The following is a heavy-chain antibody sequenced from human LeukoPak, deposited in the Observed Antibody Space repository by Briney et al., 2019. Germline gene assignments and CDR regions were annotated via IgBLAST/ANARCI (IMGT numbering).Heavy chain of an antibody. CDR1: GFTFSSYS. D-gene: IGHD3-10*01. V-gene: IGHV3-48*01. CDR3: AKDERFGELLGGYFDY. J-gene: IGHJ4*02. Sequence: PGGSLRLSCVASGFTFSSYSMHWVRQAPGKGLEWVSYISSSSSTIYYADSVKGRFTISRDNAKNSLYLQMNSLRAEDTAVYYCAKDERFGELLGGYFDYWGQGTLVTVSS. CDR2: ISSSSSTI.